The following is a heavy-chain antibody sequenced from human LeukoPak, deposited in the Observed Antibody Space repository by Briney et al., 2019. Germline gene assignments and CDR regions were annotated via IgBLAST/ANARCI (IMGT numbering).Heavy chain of an antibody. Sequence: SETLSLTCTVSGGSISSYYWSWIRQPPGKGLEWIGYIYYSGSTNYNPSLKSRVTISVDTSKNQFSLKLSSVTAADTAVYYCARAEIYDSSGYSFGYWGQGTLVTVSS. CDR2: IYYSGST. CDR1: GGSISSYY. CDR3: ARAEIYDSSGYSFGY. J-gene: IGHJ4*02. V-gene: IGHV4-59*01. D-gene: IGHD3-22*01.